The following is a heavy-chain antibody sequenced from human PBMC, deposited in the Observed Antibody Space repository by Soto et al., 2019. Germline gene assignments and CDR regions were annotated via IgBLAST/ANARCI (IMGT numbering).Heavy chain of an antibody. Sequence: ASVTVSCTASCSTFTRYGISWVRQAPGQGLEWMGWISAYSGSTNYAQKLQDRVTITTDTSTSTGYMELRSLRSDDTAVYYCGRGGGIYTTAWPIDYWGQGTLVTVSS. CDR1: CSTFTRYG. D-gene: IGHD3-16*01. J-gene: IGHJ4*02. V-gene: IGHV1-18*04. CDR2: ISAYSGST. CDR3: GRGGGIYTTAWPIDY.